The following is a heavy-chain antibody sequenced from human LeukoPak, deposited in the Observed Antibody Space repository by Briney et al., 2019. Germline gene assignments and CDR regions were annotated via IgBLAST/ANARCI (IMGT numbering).Heavy chain of an antibody. D-gene: IGHD5-24*01. Sequence: LSLTCTVSGGSITNYYWTWIRQPPGKGLEWVSSISWNNGNIDYADSVKGRFTISRDNAKSSLPLQINSLRPEDTALYYCAKGPGMAAMKRYFDYWGQGTLVTVSS. V-gene: IGHV3-9*01. J-gene: IGHJ4*02. CDR1: GGSITNYY. CDR3: AKGPGMAAMKRYFDY. CDR2: ISWNNGNI.